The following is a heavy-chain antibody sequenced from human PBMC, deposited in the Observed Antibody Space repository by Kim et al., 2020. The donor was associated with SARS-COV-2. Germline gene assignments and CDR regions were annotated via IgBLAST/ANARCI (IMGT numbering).Heavy chain of an antibody. Sequence: SETLSLTCTVSGGSISSYYWSWIRQPPGKGLEWIGHIYYSGSTNYNPSLKSRVTISVDTSKNQFSLKLSSVTAADTAVYYCAGQYGPLGYPFDPWGQGTLVAVSS. J-gene: IGHJ5*02. D-gene: IGHD5-18*01. CDR2: IYYSGST. CDR1: GGSISSYY. V-gene: IGHV4-59*08. CDR3: AGQYGPLGYPFDP.